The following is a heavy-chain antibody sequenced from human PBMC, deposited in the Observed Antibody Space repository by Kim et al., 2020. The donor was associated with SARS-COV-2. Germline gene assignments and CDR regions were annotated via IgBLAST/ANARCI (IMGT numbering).Heavy chain of an antibody. CDR2: INAGNGNT. CDR3: ARSALSGYDLFDYYYYGMD. CDR1: GYTFTNYA. J-gene: IGHJ6*01. Sequence: ASVKVSCKASGYTFTNYALHWVRQAPGQRLEWMGWINAGNGNTKNSQKFQDRVTILRDTSANTAYMELSSLRSEDTAVYYCARSALSGYDLFDYYYYGMD. V-gene: IGHV1-3*01. D-gene: IGHD5-12*01.